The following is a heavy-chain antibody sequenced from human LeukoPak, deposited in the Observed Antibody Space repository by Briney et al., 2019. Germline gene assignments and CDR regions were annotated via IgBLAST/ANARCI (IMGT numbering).Heavy chain of an antibody. CDR3: ARGVSYYYYMDV. V-gene: IGHV4-34*01. J-gene: IGHJ6*03. Sequence: PSETLSLTCAVYGGSFSGYYCSWIRQPPGKGLEWIGEINHSGSTNYNPSLKSRVTISVDTSKNQFSLKLSSVTAADTAVYYCARGVSYYYYMDVWGKGNTVTVSS. CDR2: INHSGST. CDR1: GGSFSGYY.